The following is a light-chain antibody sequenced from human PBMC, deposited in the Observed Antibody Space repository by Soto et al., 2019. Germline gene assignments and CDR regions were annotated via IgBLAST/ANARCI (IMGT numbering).Light chain of an antibody. CDR1: QSVSSN. J-gene: IGKJ2*01. CDR3: QQYTNWPPYT. CDR2: GAS. Sequence: EIVMTQSPATLSVSPGERATLSCSASQSVSSNLAWYQQKPGQAPRLVIYGASTRATGIPARFSGSGSGTAFTLTISSLQSEDFAVYYCQQYTNWPPYTFGQGTKLEIK. V-gene: IGKV3-15*01.